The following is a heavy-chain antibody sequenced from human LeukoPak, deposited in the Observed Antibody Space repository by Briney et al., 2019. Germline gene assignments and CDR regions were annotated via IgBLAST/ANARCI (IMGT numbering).Heavy chain of an antibody. V-gene: IGHV4-59*08. D-gene: IGHD5-12*01. CDR2: IYYSGST. CDR1: GGSISSYY. CDR3: ARHPGYSGYGGYYYYYGMDV. J-gene: IGHJ6*02. Sequence: SETLSLTCTVSGGSISSYYWSWIRQPPGKGLEWIGYIYYSGSTNYNPSLKSRVTISVDTSKNQFSLKLSSVTAADTAVYYCARHPGYSGYGGYYYYYGMDVWGQGTTVTVSS.